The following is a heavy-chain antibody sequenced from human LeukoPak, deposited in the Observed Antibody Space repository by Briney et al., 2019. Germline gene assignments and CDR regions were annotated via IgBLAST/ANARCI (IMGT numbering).Heavy chain of an antibody. J-gene: IGHJ4*02. CDR3: ARWLTVTPFAY. V-gene: IGHV3-74*01. CDR1: GFTFSSYW. D-gene: IGHD4-17*01. Sequence: PGGSLRLSCAGSGFTFSSYWRHWVRQAPGKGRVGVSRISTDGSSTSYADSVRVRFTMSRDNANNTQYLQMNSLRAEATAVYYCARWLTVTPFAYWGQGTLVTVSS. CDR2: ISTDGSST.